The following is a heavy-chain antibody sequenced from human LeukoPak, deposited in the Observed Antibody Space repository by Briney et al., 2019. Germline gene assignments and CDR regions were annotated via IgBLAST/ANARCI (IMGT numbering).Heavy chain of an antibody. CDR2: THYSGST. D-gene: IGHD3-9*01. J-gene: IGHJ2*01. CDR1: GGPISSYY. CDR3: GRRTFYDTLTGYKYWYFDL. Sequence: SETLSLTCTVSGGPISSYYWSWIRQPPGKRLEWIGYTHYSGSTDKNPSLWSRVTMSVDTPKNQISLKLSSVTAADTAVYYCGRRTFYDTLTGYKYWYFDLWGRGTLVTVSS. V-gene: IGHV4-59*01.